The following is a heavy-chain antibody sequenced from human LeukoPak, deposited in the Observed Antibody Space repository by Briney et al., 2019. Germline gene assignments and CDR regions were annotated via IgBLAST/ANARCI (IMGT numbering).Heavy chain of an antibody. CDR3: AKVGERGELIPFDY. D-gene: IGHD1-26*01. Sequence: GGSLRLSCAASGFTFSSYAMSWVRQAPGKGLEWVSAISGSGGSTYYADSVKGRFTISRDNSKNTLYLQMNSLRAEDTAVFYCAKVGERGELIPFDYWGQGTLVTVSS. CDR1: GFTFSSYA. J-gene: IGHJ4*02. V-gene: IGHV3-23*01. CDR2: ISGSGGST.